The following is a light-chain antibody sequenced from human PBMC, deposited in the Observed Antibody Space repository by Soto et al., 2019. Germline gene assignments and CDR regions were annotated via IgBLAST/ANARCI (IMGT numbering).Light chain of an antibody. CDR2: AAS. CDR1: QGISSY. V-gene: IGKV1-9*01. CDR3: QQLHTYPLYT. Sequence: DIQLTQSPSFLSASVGDRVTITCRASQGISSYLAWYQQKPGKAPKLLIYAASTLQSGVPSRFSGSGSGTAFTLTISSLLTEHFATYYCQQLHTYPLYTFGQGTQLQIK. J-gene: IGKJ2*01.